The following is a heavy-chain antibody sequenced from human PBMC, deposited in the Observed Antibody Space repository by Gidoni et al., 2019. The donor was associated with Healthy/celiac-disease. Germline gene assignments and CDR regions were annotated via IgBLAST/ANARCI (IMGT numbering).Heavy chain of an antibody. Sequence: EVQLLESGGGLVQPGGSLRLSVPASGSHFSTYAMRWVRQAPGKGLEWVSAISGSGGSTYYADSVKGRFTISRDNSKNTLYLQMNSLRAEDTAVYYCAKDRGGYCGGDCPPVELDYWGQGTLVTVSS. D-gene: IGHD2-21*02. J-gene: IGHJ4*02. CDR2: ISGSGGST. V-gene: IGHV3-23*01. CDR3: AKDRGGYCGGDCPPVELDY. CDR1: GSHFSTYA.